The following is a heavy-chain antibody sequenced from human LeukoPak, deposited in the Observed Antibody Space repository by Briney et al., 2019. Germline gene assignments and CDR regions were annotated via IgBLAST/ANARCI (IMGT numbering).Heavy chain of an antibody. CDR1: GFTFSSYS. D-gene: IGHD1-14*01. J-gene: IGHJ4*02. Sequence: PGGSLRLSCAASGFTFSSYSMNWVRQAPGKGLEWVSYISSSSSTIYYADPVKGRFTISRDNAKNSLYLQMNSLRGEDTAVYYCARDRHTYRTGMEFDYWGQGTLVTVSS. V-gene: IGHV3-48*01. CDR3: ARDRHTYRTGMEFDY. CDR2: ISSSSSTI.